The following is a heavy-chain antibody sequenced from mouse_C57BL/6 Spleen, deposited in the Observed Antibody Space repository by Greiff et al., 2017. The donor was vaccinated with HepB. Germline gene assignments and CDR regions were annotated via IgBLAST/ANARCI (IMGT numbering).Heavy chain of an antibody. CDR2: IYPGDGDT. V-gene: IGHV1-82*01. J-gene: IGHJ2*01. Sequence: QVQLKESGPELVKPGASVKISCKASGYAFSSSWMNWVKQRPGKGLEWIGRIYPGDGDTNYNGKFKGKATLTADKSSSTAYMQLSSLTSEDSAVYFCAREGSNYRVFDYWGQGTTLTVSS. CDR3: AREGSNYRVFDY. D-gene: IGHD2-5*01. CDR1: GYAFSSSW.